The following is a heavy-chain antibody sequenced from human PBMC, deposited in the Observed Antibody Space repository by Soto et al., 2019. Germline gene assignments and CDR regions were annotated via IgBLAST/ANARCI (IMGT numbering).Heavy chain of an antibody. J-gene: IGHJ6*02. CDR1: GGTFSSYA. CDR3: ARDPTYSGKGTVVPARCGMDV. D-gene: IGHD2-15*01. V-gene: IGHV1-69*12. Sequence: QLQLVQSGAEVTKPGSSVKVSCKASGGTFSSYAFSWVRQAPGQGLEWMGGIIPIFGRANYAQKFQGRVTITADESTSQGYMELSSLRPEGTGVNYCARDPTYSGKGTVVPARCGMDVWGQGTTVTVSS. CDR2: IIPIFGRA.